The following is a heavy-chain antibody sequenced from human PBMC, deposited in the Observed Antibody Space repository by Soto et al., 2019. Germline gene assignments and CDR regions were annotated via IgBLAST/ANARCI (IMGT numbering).Heavy chain of an antibody. D-gene: IGHD5-18*01. Sequence: QLQLQESGSGLVKPSQTLSLTCAVSGGSISSGGYSWSWIRQPPGKGLEWIGYIYHSGSTYYNPSLKSRVTISVDRSKNQFSLKLSSVTAADTAVYYCARAGTAMGEYWFDPWGQGTLVTVSS. CDR1: GGSISSGGYS. CDR3: ARAGTAMGEYWFDP. V-gene: IGHV4-30-2*01. CDR2: IYHSGST. J-gene: IGHJ5*02.